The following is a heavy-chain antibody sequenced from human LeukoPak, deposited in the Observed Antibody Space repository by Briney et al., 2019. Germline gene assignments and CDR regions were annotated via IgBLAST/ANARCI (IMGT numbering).Heavy chain of an antibody. CDR2: ISGSGGST. Sequence: PGGSLRLSCAASGFIFSTYSMNWVRQAPGMGLEWVSAISGSGGSTYSADSVKGRFTISRDNSKSTLYLQMNSLRAEDTAVYYCAKDLFSGSGRAGNMDVWGKGTTVTVSS. V-gene: IGHV3-23*01. D-gene: IGHD3-10*01. CDR1: GFIFSTYS. CDR3: AKDLFSGSGRAGNMDV. J-gene: IGHJ6*03.